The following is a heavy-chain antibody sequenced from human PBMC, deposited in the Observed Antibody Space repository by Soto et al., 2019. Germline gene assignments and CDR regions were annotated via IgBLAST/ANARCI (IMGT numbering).Heavy chain of an antibody. CDR1: GFTFSSYW. CDR3: ARESTAMGGYYYYGMDV. Sequence: LRLSCAASGFTFSSYWMHWVRQAPGKGLVWVSRINSDGSSTSYADSVKGRFTISRDNAKNTLYLQMNSLRAEDTAVYYCARESTAMGGYYYYGMDVWGQGTTVTVSS. D-gene: IGHD5-18*01. J-gene: IGHJ6*02. CDR2: INSDGSST. V-gene: IGHV3-74*01.